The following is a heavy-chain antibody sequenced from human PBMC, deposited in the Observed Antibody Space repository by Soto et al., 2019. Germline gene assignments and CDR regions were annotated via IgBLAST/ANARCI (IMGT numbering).Heavy chain of an antibody. Sequence: SDTLSLTFTVSGCAISSSSYYWCWILQPPGKGLEWIGSIYYSGSTYYNPSLKSRVTISVDTSKNQFSLKLSSVTAADTAVYYCARPSGNYYGDWFDPWGQGTLVTVSS. CDR1: GCAISSSSYY. V-gene: IGHV4-39*01. D-gene: IGHD1-26*01. CDR3: ARPSGNYYGDWFDP. CDR2: IYYSGST. J-gene: IGHJ5*02.